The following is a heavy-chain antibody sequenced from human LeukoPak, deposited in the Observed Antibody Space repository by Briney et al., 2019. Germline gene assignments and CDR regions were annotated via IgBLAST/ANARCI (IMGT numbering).Heavy chain of an antibody. J-gene: IGHJ4*02. CDR3: AKPTPRITIFGSSFDY. CDR1: GFTFSSYG. D-gene: IGHD3-3*01. CDR2: ISYDGSNK. V-gene: IGHV3-30*18. Sequence: GGSLRLSCAASGFTFSSYGMHWVRQAPGKGLEWVAVISYDGSNKYYADSVKGRSTISRDNSKNTLYLQMNSLRAEDTAVYYCAKPTPRITIFGSSFDYWGQGTLVTVSS.